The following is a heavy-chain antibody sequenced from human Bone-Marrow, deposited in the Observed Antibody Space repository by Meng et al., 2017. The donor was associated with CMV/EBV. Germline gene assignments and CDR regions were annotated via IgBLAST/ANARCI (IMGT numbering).Heavy chain of an antibody. CDR3: AESFYYDSSGGDGYFEL. CDR1: GGSISSSSHY. D-gene: IGHD3-22*01. J-gene: IGHJ2*01. V-gene: IGHV4-39*02. Sequence: GSLRLSCTVSGGSISSSSHYWGWIRQPPGKGLEWIGSIYYSGSTYYNPSLKSRVTISVDTSKNHFSLKLSSVTAADTAVYYCAESFYYDSSGGDGYFELWGRGTLVTVSS. CDR2: IYYSGST.